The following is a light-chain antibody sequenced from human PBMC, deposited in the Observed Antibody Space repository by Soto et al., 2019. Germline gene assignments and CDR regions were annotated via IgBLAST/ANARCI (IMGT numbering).Light chain of an antibody. J-gene: IGKJ3*01. V-gene: IGKV3-20*01. CDR3: HQYGISPGFT. Sequence: EIVLTQSPGTLSLSPGERATLSCRASQSVNSNYLAWYQQKPGQAPRLLIYAASTRATAIPDWFSGSGSWTVFTLPISRRVPEDFAVYYCHQYGISPGFTFGPGTKVDIK. CDR1: QSVNSNY. CDR2: AAS.